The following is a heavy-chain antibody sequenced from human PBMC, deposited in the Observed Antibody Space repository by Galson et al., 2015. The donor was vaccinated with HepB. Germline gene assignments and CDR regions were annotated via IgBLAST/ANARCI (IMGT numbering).Heavy chain of an antibody. V-gene: IGHV3-21*01. CDR2: ISSSSSYI. CDR1: S. J-gene: IGHJ4*02. CDR3: ARDSRSITIFGVVTPEYYFDY. D-gene: IGHD3-3*01. Sequence: SMNWVRQAPGKGLEWVSSISSSSSYIYYADSVKGRFTISRDNAKNSLYLQMDSLRAEDTAVYYCARDSRSITIFGVVTPEYYFDYWGQGTLVTVSS.